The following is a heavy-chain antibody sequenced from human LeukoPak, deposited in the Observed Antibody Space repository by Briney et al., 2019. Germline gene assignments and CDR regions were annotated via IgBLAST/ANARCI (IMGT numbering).Heavy chain of an antibody. V-gene: IGHV3-21*01. J-gene: IGHJ6*03. CDR1: GFTFSYCS. CDR2: INSRSSYI. Sequence: GGSLRLSCAASGFTFSYCSMSWVRQGPGKGLEWVSYINSRSSYIYYGDSVKGGFTISRDNAKSSLYLQMNSLRAEDTAVYYCVRSRTPTGYMDVWGKGTTVTVSS. D-gene: IGHD1-14*01. CDR3: VRSRTPTGYMDV.